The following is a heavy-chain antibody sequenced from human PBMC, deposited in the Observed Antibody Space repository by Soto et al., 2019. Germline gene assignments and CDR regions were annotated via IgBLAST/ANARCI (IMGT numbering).Heavy chain of an antibody. D-gene: IGHD6-25*01. Sequence: EVQLVESGGGLVQPGGSLRLSCETSGFTFSNYWMTWVRQAPGKGLEWVANIKKDGSQKNFVDSVKGRFTISRDNAKNSLYLQMDSLRVEDTAIYYCEKEIASAQWGQGTLVTVSS. CDR1: GFTFSNYW. CDR3: EKEIASAQ. V-gene: IGHV3-7*01. CDR2: IKKDGSQK. J-gene: IGHJ4*02.